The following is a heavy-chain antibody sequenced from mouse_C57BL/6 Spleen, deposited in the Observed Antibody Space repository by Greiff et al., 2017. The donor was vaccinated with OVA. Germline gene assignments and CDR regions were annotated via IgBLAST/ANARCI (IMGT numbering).Heavy chain of an antibody. CDR2: ISSGGDYI. CDR1: GFTFSSYA. V-gene: IGHV5-9-1*02. CDR3: TRGPDYYFDY. J-gene: IGHJ2*01. Sequence: EVKLMESGEGLVKPGGSLKLSCAASGFTFSSYAMSWVRQTPEKRLEWVAYISSGGDYIYYADTVKGRFTISRDNARNTLYLQMSSLKSEDTAMYYCTRGPDYYFDYWGQGTTLTVSS. D-gene: IGHD2-4*01.